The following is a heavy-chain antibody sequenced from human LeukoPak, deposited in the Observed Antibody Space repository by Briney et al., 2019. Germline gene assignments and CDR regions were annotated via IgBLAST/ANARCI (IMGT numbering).Heavy chain of an antibody. D-gene: IGHD1-1*01. Sequence: PSETLSLTCTVSGGSLSSGGYYWSWLRQHPGTGLEWLGYIYYSGSTYYNPSLKSRVTISVDTSKNQFSLKLSSVTAADTAVYYCARHVWKTQPDYYYYGMDVWGQGTTVTVSS. CDR1: GGSLSSGGYY. CDR2: IYYSGST. V-gene: IGHV4-31*03. CDR3: ARHVWKTQPDYYYYGMDV. J-gene: IGHJ6*02.